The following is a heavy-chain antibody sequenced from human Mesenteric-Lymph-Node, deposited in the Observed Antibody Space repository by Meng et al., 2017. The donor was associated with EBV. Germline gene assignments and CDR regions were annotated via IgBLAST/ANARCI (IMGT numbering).Heavy chain of an antibody. J-gene: IGHJ4*02. CDR3: ARGGDLVVVSPMEDY. D-gene: IGHD2-2*01. V-gene: IGHV1-2*06. CDR2: INPISGGT. CDR1: GYTFTNYS. Sequence: VKVGRAGAKLKKPGATGKVLRKASGYTFTNYSMHWVRQAPGQGLEWVGRINPISGGTNLAQKFQGRVTMTRDTSISTVYLELSRLRSDDTAVYFCARGGDLVVVSPMEDYWGQGTLVTVSS.